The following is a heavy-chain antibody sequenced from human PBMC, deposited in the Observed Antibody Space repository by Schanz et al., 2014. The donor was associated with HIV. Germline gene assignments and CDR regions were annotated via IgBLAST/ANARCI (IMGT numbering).Heavy chain of an antibody. CDR1: GFPLRDYG. CDR3: ARGLGAPYYDFRSGYYKGVIYYGMDV. Sequence: QVQVVESGGGVVQPGRSLTLSCATTGFPLRDYGMHWVRQAAGKGLEWVAVISYDGTNKKYEDSVKGRLTISRDNAKNTLYLQMNSLRAEDTAVYYCARGLGAPYYDFRSGYYKGVIYYGMDVWGQGTTVTVSS. J-gene: IGHJ6*02. CDR2: ISYDGTNK. D-gene: IGHD3-3*01. V-gene: IGHV3-30*03.